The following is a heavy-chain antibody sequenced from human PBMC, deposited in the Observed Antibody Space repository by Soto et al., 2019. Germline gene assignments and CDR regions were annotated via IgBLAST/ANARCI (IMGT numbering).Heavy chain of an antibody. D-gene: IGHD3-22*01. V-gene: IGHV4-31*02. CDR2: IYYSGST. Sequence: SETLSLTCSVSGGSISSSSYSWGWIRQHPGKGLEWIGYIYYSGSTYYNPSLKSRVTISVDTSKNQFSLKLSSVTAADTAVYYCARGGYYDSSGYYGYWGQGTLVTVSS. CDR1: GGSISSSSYS. J-gene: IGHJ4*02. CDR3: ARGGYYDSSGYYGY.